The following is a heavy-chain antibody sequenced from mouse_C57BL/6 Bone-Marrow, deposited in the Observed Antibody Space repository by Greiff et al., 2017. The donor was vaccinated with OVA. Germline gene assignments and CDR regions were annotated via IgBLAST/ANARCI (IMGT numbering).Heavy chain of an antibody. D-gene: IGHD1-1*02. CDR3: TRTGYYATPYFDY. V-gene: IGHV1-5*01. CDR2: IYPGNSDT. J-gene: IGHJ2*01. CDR1: GYTFTSYW. Sequence: VQLQQSGTVLARPGASVKLSCKTSGYTFTSYWMHWVKQRPGQGLEWIGAIYPGNSDTSYHQKFKGKATLTAVTAASTAYMELSSLTNEDSAVYYGTRTGYYATPYFDYWGQGTTLTVSS.